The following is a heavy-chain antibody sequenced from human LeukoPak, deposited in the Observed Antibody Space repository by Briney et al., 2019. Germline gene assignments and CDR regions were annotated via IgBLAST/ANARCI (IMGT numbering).Heavy chain of an antibody. CDR1: GGSISSSNW. CDR3: ARGSHPVTGTLGGYFDP. J-gene: IGHJ4*02. Sequence: SETLSLTCAVSGGSISSSNWWSWVRQPPGKGLEWIGEIYHTGSTYYNPSLKSRVTISLDASNKQFSLRLSSVTAADTAVYYCARGSHPVTGTLGGYFDPWGQGTLVTVSS. CDR2: IYHTGST. V-gene: IGHV4-4*02. D-gene: IGHD6-19*01.